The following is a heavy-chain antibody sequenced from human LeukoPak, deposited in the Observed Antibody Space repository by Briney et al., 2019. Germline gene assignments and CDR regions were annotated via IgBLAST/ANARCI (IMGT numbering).Heavy chain of an antibody. Sequence: ASVKVSCKASGYTFTGYYMHWVRQAPGQGLEWMGWTNPNSGGTNYAQKFQGRVTMTRDTSISTAYMELSRLRSDDTAVYYCARDRSYDFWSGYFDYWGQGTLVTVSS. CDR2: TNPNSGGT. CDR3: ARDRSYDFWSGYFDY. D-gene: IGHD3-3*01. V-gene: IGHV1-2*02. CDR1: GYTFTGYY. J-gene: IGHJ4*02.